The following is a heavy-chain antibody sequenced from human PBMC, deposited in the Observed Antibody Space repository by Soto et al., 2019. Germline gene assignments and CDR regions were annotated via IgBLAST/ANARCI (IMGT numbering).Heavy chain of an antibody. D-gene: IGHD2-8*01. V-gene: IGHV1-2*04. CDR2: INPKSGGT. CDR3: ARGHSTDCSNGVCSFFYNHDMDV. Sequence: ASVKVSCKASGYSFTDYHIHWVRQAPGQGLEWLGRINPKSGGTSTAQKFQGWVTMTRDRSISTVYMELTRLRSDDTAVYFCARGHSTDCSNGVCSFFYNHDMDVWGQGTTVTVSS. J-gene: IGHJ6*02. CDR1: GYSFTDYH.